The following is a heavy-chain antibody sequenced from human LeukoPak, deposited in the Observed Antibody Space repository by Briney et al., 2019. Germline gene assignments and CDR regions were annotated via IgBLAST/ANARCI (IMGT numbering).Heavy chain of an antibody. V-gene: IGHV5-51*01. CDR1: GYSFTSYW. Sequence: GESLKISCKGSGYSFTSYWIGWVRQMPGKGLEWMWIIYPGDSDIRYSPSFQGQVTISADKSISTAYLQWSSLKASDTAMYYCARFIGYCSSTSCYPNWFDPWGQGTLVTVSS. D-gene: IGHD2-2*01. CDR2: IYPGDSDI. J-gene: IGHJ5*02. CDR3: ARFIGYCSSTSCYPNWFDP.